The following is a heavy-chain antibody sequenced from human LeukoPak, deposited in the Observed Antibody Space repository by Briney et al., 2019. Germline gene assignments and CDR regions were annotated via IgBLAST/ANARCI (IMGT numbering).Heavy chain of an antibody. D-gene: IGHD4-17*01. J-gene: IGHJ4*02. V-gene: IGHV3-7*03. CDR2: INQDGSGK. Sequence: GGSLRLSCEASGFTFSTYWMTWVRQPPGKGLEWVASINQDGSGKYYVDSVKGRFTISRDNAQKSLYLQMNSLRVDDTAVYYCARAVTSTEGYWGQGTLSPSPQ. CDR3: ARAVTSTEGY. CDR1: GFTFSTYW.